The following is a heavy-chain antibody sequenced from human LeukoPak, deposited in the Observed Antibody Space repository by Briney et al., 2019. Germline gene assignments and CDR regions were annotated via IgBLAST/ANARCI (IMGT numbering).Heavy chain of an antibody. V-gene: IGHV3-23*01. CDR1: GFTFSSYA. J-gene: IGHJ4*02. CDR3: AKEVGRVGATDY. D-gene: IGHD1-26*01. Sequence: GGSLRLSCAASGFTFSSYAMSWVRQAPGKGLEWVSVISGSGGSTYYADSVKGRFTISRDNSKNSLYLQMNSLRAEDTGVYYCAKEVGRVGATDYWGQATLVPVSS. CDR2: ISGSGGST.